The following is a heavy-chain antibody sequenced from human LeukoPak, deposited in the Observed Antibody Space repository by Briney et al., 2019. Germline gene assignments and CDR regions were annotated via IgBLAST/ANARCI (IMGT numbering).Heavy chain of an antibody. CDR1: GYTFTGYY. CDR3: ARDFSKARVDCFDP. V-gene: IGHV1-46*01. Sequence: ASVKVSCKASGYTFTGYYMHWVRQAPGQGLEWMGIINPGGGSTSYAQKFQGRVTMTTDTSTNTAYMELRTLRSDDTAVYYCARDFSKARVDCFDPWGQGTLVTVSS. D-gene: IGHD3-3*02. J-gene: IGHJ5*02. CDR2: INPGGGST.